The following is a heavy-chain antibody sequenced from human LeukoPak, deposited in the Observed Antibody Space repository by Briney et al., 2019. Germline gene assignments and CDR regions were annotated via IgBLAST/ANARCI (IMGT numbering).Heavy chain of an antibody. CDR1: GYTFTSYG. D-gene: IGHD5-12*01. Sequence: ASVKVSCKASGYTFTSYGISWVRQAPGQGLEWMGGISTYNGNTNYAQNPQGRVTMTTDTSTSTVYMELRSLRSDDTAVYYCAREMETISGNDAFDIWGQGTMVTVSS. CDR3: AREMETISGNDAFDI. CDR2: ISTYNGNT. V-gene: IGHV1-18*01. J-gene: IGHJ3*02.